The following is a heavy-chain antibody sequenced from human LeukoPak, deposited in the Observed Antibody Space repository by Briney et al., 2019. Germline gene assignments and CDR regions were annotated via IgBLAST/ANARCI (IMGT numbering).Heavy chain of an antibody. CDR3: ARAIFEGVGAKFHSYYFDY. D-gene: IGHD1-26*01. Sequence: ASVKVSCKASGYTLTGYYMHWVRQAPGQGLEWMGWINPNSGGTNYAQKFQGRVTMTRDTSNSTAYMELSRLRSDDTAVYYCARAIFEGVGAKFHSYYFDYWGQGTLVTVSS. V-gene: IGHV1-2*02. CDR2: INPNSGGT. CDR1: GYTLTGYY. J-gene: IGHJ4*02.